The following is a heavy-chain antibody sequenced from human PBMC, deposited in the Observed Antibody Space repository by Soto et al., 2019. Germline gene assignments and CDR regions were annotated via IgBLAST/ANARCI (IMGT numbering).Heavy chain of an antibody. CDR3: ARDARTIWIQLWFIYTDNWFDP. CDR2: ISYDGSNK. Sequence: GGSLRLSCAASGFTFSSYAMHWVRQAPGKGLEWVAVISYDGSNKYYADSVKGRFTISRDNSKNTLYLQMNSLRAEDTAVYYCARDARTIWIQLWFIYTDNWFDPWGQGTLVTVSS. D-gene: IGHD5-18*01. J-gene: IGHJ5*02. CDR1: GFTFSSYA. V-gene: IGHV3-30-3*01.